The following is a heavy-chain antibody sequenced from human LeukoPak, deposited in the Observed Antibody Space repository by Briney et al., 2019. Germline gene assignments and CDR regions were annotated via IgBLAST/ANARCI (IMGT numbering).Heavy chain of an antibody. CDR1: GYTFTSYA. V-gene: IGHV7-4-1*02. Sequence: ASVKVSCKASGYTFTSYAMNWVRQAPGQGLEWMGWINTNTGNPTYAQGFTGRFVFSLDTSVSTAYPQISSLKAEDTAVYYCARDGSIVGAGDYFDYWGQGTLVTVSS. CDR3: ARDGSIVGAGDYFDY. CDR2: INTNTGNP. J-gene: IGHJ4*02. D-gene: IGHD1-26*01.